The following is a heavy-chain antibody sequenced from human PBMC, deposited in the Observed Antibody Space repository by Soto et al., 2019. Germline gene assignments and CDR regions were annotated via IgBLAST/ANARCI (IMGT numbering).Heavy chain of an antibody. V-gene: IGHV4-39*01. CDR3: ARHGGVFVLPHWFDP. J-gene: IGHJ5*02. CDR2: IYYSGST. Sequence: SETLSLTCTVSGGSISSSSYYWGWIRQPPGKGLEWIGSIYYSGSTYYNPSLKSRVTIFVDTSKNQFSLKLSSVTAADTAVYYCARHGGVFVLPHWFDPWGQGTPVTVSS. D-gene: IGHD2-8*02. CDR1: GGSISSSSYY.